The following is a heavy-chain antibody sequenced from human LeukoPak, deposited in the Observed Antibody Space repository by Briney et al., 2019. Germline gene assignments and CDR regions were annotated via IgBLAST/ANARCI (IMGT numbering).Heavy chain of an antibody. D-gene: IGHD6-6*01. Sequence: PSETLSLTCSVSGGPISSSNSHWGWIRQPPGKGLEWVGSIDNRGNTYYNPSLKSRVTISVDTSKNQFSLKLSSVTAADTAVYYCARHGTLYGSSSKFDNWGQGTLVTVSS. J-gene: IGHJ4*02. CDR2: IDNRGNT. V-gene: IGHV4-39*01. CDR3: ARHGTLYGSSSKFDN. CDR1: GGPISSSNSH.